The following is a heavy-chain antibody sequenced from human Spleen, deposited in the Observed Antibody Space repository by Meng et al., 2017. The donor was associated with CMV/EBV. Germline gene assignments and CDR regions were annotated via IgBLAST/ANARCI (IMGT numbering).Heavy chain of an antibody. V-gene: IGHV3-74*03. D-gene: IGHD6-6*01. CDR1: GFTFSSYW. Sequence: VQWVEAGGALVHPGGSRRLSCAASGFTFSSYWMHWVRQAPGKGLVWVSRIKSDGSGTTYADTVKGRFTISRDNAKNMLYLQMNSLRAEDTAVYYCAGSSSSNWFDPWGQGTLVTVSS. J-gene: IGHJ5*02. CDR3: AGSSSSNWFDP. CDR2: IKSDGSGT.